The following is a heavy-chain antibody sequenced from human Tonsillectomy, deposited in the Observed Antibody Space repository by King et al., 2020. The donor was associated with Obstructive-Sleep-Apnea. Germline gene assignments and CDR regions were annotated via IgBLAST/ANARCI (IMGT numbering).Heavy chain of an antibody. CDR3: TKPSSTASYGSGGDRMAFPNNWFDP. Sequence: VQLVESGGGLVQPGGSLKLSCAASGFTFSGSAMHWVRQASGKGLEWVGRIRSKVNNYATSYAASVKGRFTISRDDSKNTAYLQMNSLKTEDTAVYYCTKPSSTASYGSGGDRMAFPNNWFDPWGQGTLVTVSS. J-gene: IGHJ5*02. V-gene: IGHV3-73*01. CDR2: IRSKVNNYAT. D-gene: IGHD3-10*01. CDR1: GFTFSGSA.